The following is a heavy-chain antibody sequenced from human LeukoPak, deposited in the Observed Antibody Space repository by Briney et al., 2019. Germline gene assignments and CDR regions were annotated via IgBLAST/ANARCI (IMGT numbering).Heavy chain of an antibody. CDR3: VRADYGDYAPIYFDY. V-gene: IGHV4-59*12. D-gene: IGHD4-17*01. J-gene: IGHJ4*02. CDR1: GGSIRSYY. Sequence: PSETLSLTCTVSGGSIRSYYWSWIRQPPGKGLEWIGYIYYSGSTNYNPSLKSRVTISVDTSKNQFSLKLSSVTAADTAVYYCVRADYGDYAPIYFDYWGQGTLVTVSS. CDR2: IYYSGST.